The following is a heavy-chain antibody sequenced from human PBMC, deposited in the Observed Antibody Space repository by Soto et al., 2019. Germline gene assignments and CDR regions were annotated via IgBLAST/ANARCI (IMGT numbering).Heavy chain of an antibody. J-gene: IGHJ6*02. V-gene: IGHV3-7*01. D-gene: IGHD1-26*01. CDR2: TTQDGSGK. CDR1: GLTFSSW. CDR3: TRVGGSVSGMDV. Sequence: GGSLRLSCVASGLTFSSWMSWVRQAPGKGLEWVAMTTQDGSGKHYVDSVKGRFTISRDSAKNSMYLQMNSLRAEDTAVYYCTRVGGSVSGMDVWGQGTTVTVSS.